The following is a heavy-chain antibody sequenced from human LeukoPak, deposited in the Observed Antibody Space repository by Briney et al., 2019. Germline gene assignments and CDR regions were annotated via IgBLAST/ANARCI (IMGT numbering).Heavy chain of an antibody. V-gene: IGHV4-34*01. J-gene: IGHJ4*02. Sequence: SETLSLTCAVYGGSFSGYYWSWIRQPPGKGLEWIGEINHSGSTNYNPSLKSRVTISVDTSKNQFSLKLSSVTAADTAVYYCARDSSYDFWSGYHIDYWGQGTLVTVSS. D-gene: IGHD3-3*01. CDR1: GGSFSGYY. CDR2: INHSGST. CDR3: ARDSSYDFWSGYHIDY.